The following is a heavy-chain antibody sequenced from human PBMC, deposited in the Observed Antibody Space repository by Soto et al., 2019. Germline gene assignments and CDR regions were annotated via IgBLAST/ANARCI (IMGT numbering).Heavy chain of an antibody. CDR1: GFTFSSYA. CDR3: AKASIAEAGPLYYYYYYGMDV. CDR2: ISGSGGST. J-gene: IGHJ6*02. Sequence: HPAGALRLSCAASGFTFSSYAMSWVRQAQGKGLEWVSAISGSGGSTYYADSVKGRFTISRDNSKNTLYLQMNSLRADDTAVYYCAKASIAEAGPLYYYYYYGMDVWGQGTTVTVSS. V-gene: IGHV3-23*01. D-gene: IGHD6-13*01.